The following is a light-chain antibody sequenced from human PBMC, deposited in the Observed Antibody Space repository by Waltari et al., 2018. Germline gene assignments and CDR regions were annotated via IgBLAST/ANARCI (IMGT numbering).Light chain of an antibody. Sequence: QSALPQPRSVSGPPGQSVTTHCTGTSSDVRGYTSVSWYQQHPGKAPKLMIYDVSTRPSGVPDRFSGSKSGNTASLTISGLQAEDEADYYCCSYAGSYTYVFGTGTKVTVL. CDR3: CSYAGSYTYV. CDR2: DVS. V-gene: IGLV2-11*01. CDR1: SSDVRGYTS. J-gene: IGLJ1*01.